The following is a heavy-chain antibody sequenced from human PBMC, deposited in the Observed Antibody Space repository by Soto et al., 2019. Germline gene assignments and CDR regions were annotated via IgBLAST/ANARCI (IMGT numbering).Heavy chain of an antibody. D-gene: IGHD1-1*01. CDR3: AREQSWHDLAWWFGP. CDR2: IYPGGVNI. Sequence: ASVKVSCKAIGYSFTSHYMHWVRQAPGQGLEWMGTIYPGGVNIGYAQKFKGRVTMTKDTSTSTVYMELNSLTSEDTAVYYCAREQSWHDLAWWFGPWGQGTRVTVSS. V-gene: IGHV1-46*03. J-gene: IGHJ5*02. CDR1: GYSFTSHY.